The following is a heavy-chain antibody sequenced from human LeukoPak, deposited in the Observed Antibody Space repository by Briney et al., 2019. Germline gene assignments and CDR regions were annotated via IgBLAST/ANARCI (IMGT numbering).Heavy chain of an antibody. CDR2: ISSNGGST. J-gene: IGHJ5*02. D-gene: IGHD5-24*01. CDR1: GFTFSSYA. Sequence: PGGSLRLSCAASGFTFSSYAMHWVRQAPGKGLEYVSAISSNGGSTYYANSVKGRFTISRDNSKNTLYLQMSSLRAEDMAVYYCARGGRDGYNFPDPWGQGTLVTVSS. CDR3: ARGGRDGYNFPDP. V-gene: IGHV3-64*01.